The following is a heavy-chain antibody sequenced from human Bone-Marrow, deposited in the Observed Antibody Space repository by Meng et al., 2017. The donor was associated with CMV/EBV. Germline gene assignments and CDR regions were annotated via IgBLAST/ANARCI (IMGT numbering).Heavy chain of an antibody. CDR3: ARDMGEWEFDY. CDR1: GFTFSSYS. V-gene: IGHV3-21*01. D-gene: IGHD1-26*01. Sequence: SCGASGFTFSSYSMNWVRQAPGKGLEWVSSISSSSSYIYYADSVKGRFTISRDNAKNSLYLQMNSLRAEDTAVYYCARDMGEWEFDYWGQGTLVTVSS. J-gene: IGHJ4*02. CDR2: ISSSSSYI.